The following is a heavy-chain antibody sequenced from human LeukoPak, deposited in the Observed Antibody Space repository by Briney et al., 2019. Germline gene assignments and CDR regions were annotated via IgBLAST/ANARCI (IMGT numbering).Heavy chain of an antibody. CDR2: INPDSGGT. CDR1: GYTFTGNY. CDR3: ARLGQQLDY. J-gene: IGHJ4*02. V-gene: IGHV1-2*06. Sequence: ASVKVSCKASGYTFTGNYMHWVRQAPGQGLEGMGRINPDSGGTNYAQKFQDRVTMTRDTSISTAYMELSRLRSDDTAMYYCARLGQQLDYWGQGTLVTVSS. D-gene: IGHD5-24*01.